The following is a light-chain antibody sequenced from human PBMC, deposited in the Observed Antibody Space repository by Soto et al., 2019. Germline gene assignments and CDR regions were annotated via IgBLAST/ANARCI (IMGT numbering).Light chain of an antibody. CDR3: SSYTSSSTYV. CDR1: SSDVGSYNR. Sequence: QSALTQPPSVSGSPGQSVTISCTGTSSDVGSYNRVSWYQQPPCTAPKLIIYEVSNRPSGVPDRFSGSKSGNTASLTISGLQAEDEADYYCSSYTSSSTYVFGTGTKVTVL. V-gene: IGLV2-18*02. CDR2: EVS. J-gene: IGLJ1*01.